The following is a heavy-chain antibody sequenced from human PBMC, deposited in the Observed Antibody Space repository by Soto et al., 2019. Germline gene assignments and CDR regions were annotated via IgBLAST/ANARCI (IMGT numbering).Heavy chain of an antibody. V-gene: IGHV1-69*06. D-gene: IGHD1-7*01. Sequence: ASVKVSCKASGGTFSSYAISWVRQAPGQGLEWMGGIIPIFGTANYAQKFQGRVTITADKSTSTAYMELSSLRSEDTAVYYCARDSGYNSNSGGGGPHPFDPWGQGTLVTVSS. CDR3: ARDSGYNSNSGGGGPHPFDP. CDR2: IIPIFGTA. CDR1: GGTFSSYA. J-gene: IGHJ5*02.